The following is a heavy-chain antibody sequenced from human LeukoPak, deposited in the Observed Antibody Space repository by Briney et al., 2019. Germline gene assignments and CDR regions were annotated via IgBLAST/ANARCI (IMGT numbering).Heavy chain of an antibody. CDR1: GFTVSSNY. CDR3: AKRGVVIRVFLVGFHKEAYYFDS. J-gene: IGHJ4*02. V-gene: IGHV3-66*04. CDR2: IYSGGST. Sequence: GGSLRLSCAASGFTVSSNYMSWVRQAPGKGLEWVSVIYSGGSTYYADSVKGRFTISRDNSKNTLYLQMNSLRAGDTAVYFCAKRGVVIRVFLVGFHKEAYYFDSWGQGALVTVSS. D-gene: IGHD2-21*01.